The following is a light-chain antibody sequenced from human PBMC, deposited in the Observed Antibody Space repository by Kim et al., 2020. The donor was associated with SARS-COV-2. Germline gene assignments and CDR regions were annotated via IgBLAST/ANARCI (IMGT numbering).Light chain of an antibody. V-gene: IGKV3-15*01. J-gene: IGKJ1*01. CDR1: ESIARN. CDR3: QQYNDWPGT. Sequence: VSPGERVTLSCRASESIARNLAWYQQKPGQAPRLLMYDASTRATGIPARFSGSASGTEFTLTISNLQSEDFAVYCCQQYNDWPGTFGQGTKVDIK. CDR2: DAS.